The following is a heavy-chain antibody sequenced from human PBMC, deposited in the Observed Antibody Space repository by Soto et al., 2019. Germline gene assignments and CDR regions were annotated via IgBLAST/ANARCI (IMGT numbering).Heavy chain of an antibody. CDR2: ILYDGSKK. Sequence: QVQLVESGGGVVQPGRSLRLSCAASGFTFSSYGMHWVRQAPGKGLEWVAGILYDGSKKYYADSVKGRFTISRDNSKNKMYLQMGSLRVENTALYYCVKDGSRGGPYFGDMDVWGRGTTVTVPS. CDR1: GFTFSSYG. V-gene: IGHV3-30*18. CDR3: VKDGSRGGPYFGDMDV. J-gene: IGHJ6*02. D-gene: IGHD6-13*01.